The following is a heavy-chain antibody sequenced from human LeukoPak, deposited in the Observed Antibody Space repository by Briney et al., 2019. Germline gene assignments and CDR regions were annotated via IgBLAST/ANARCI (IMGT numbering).Heavy chain of an antibody. CDR3: ARQAGVY. CDR1: GFTFSDYY. CDR2: IKQDGSEK. V-gene: IGHV3-7*01. J-gene: IGHJ4*02. D-gene: IGHD3-10*01. Sequence: GGSLRLSCAASGFTFSDYYMSWARQAPGKGLEWVANIKQDGSEKYYVDSVKGRFTISRDNAKNSLYLQMNSLRVEDTAVYYCARQAGVYWGQGTLVTVSS.